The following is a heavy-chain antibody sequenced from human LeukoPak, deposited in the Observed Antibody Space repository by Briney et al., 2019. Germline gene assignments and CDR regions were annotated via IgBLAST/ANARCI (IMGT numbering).Heavy chain of an antibody. V-gene: IGHV4-4*02. J-gene: IGHJ6*03. Sequence: SGTLSLTCIVSGGSISSSQWWSWVRQPPGKGLEWIGEIYHSGSTNYNPSLKSRVTISVDTSKNQFSLKLSSVTAADTAVYYCARGGTYSGYDYYYYYMDVWGKGTTVTVSS. CDR1: GGSISSSQW. D-gene: IGHD5-12*01. CDR3: ARGGTYSGYDYYYYYMDV. CDR2: IYHSGST.